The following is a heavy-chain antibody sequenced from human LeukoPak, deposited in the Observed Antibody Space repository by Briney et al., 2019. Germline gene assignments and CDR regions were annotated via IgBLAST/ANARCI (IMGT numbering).Heavy chain of an antibody. V-gene: IGHV1-2*02. CDR3: ARERITMVRGVIIYYYYYMDV. D-gene: IGHD3-10*01. Sequence: GASVKVSCKASGYTFTGYYMHWVRQAPGQGLDWMGWINPNSGGTNYAQKFQGRVTITRDTSISTAYMELSRLRSDDTAVYYCARERITMVRGVIIYYYYYMDVWGKGTTVTISS. CDR1: GYTFTGYY. J-gene: IGHJ6*03. CDR2: INPNSGGT.